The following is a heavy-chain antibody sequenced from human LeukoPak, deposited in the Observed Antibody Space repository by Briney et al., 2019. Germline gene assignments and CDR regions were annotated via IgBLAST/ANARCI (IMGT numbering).Heavy chain of an antibody. CDR3: ARGPNYGGNSKDFDY. CDR1: RGSFSGYY. V-gene: IGHV4-34*01. CDR2: INHSGST. Sequence: SETLSLTSAVYRGSFSGYYWSWIRHPPGKGLEWIGEINHSGSTNYSPSLKSRVTISVDTSKNQFSLKLSSVTAADTAVYYCARGPNYGGNSKDFDYWGQGTLVTVSS. J-gene: IGHJ4*02. D-gene: IGHD4-23*01.